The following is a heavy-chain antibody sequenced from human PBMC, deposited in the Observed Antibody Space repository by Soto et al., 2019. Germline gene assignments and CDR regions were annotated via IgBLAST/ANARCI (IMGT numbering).Heavy chain of an antibody. V-gene: IGHV4-59*08. CDR2: IYHSGST. D-gene: IGHD5-12*01. CDR1: GGSISSYY. CDR3: ASQGRDGYNYVNYFNY. Sequence: SETLSLTCTVSGGSISSYYWSWIRQPSGKGLEWIGYIYHSGSTKNNPSLKSRVTISVDMSKNQFSLKLSSVTAADTAVYYCASQGRDGYNYVNYFNYWGQGTLVTVSS. J-gene: IGHJ4*02.